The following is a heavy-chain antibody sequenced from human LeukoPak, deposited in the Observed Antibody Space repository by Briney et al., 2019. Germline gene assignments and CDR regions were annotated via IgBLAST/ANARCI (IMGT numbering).Heavy chain of an antibody. J-gene: IGHJ5*02. Sequence: GSLRLSCAASGFTVSSNYMNWVRQAPGKGLEWVSVIYSGDSTYYADSVKGRFTISRDNSKNTLYLQMNSLRAEDTAVYYCVRDASSTQTSGSWFDPWGQGTLVTVSS. CDR3: VRDASSTQTSGSWFDP. CDR2: IYSGDST. V-gene: IGHV3-53*01. CDR1: GFTVSSNY. D-gene: IGHD2-2*01.